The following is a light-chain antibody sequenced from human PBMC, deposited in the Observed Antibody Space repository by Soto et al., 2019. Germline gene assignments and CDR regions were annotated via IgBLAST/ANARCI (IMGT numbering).Light chain of an antibody. CDR1: QTISSW. CDR2: KAS. V-gene: IGKV1-5*03. CDR3: QHYNSYSEA. Sequence: DMWMTQSPSSLSGSVGGRVTITCRASQTISSWLAWYQQKPGKAPKLLIYKASTLKSGVPSRFSGIGSGTEFTLTISSLQPDDCATYYCQHYNSYSEAFGQGTKVDIK. J-gene: IGKJ1*01.